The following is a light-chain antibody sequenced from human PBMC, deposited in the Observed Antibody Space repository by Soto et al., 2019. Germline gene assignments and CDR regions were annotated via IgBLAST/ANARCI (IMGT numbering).Light chain of an antibody. V-gene: IGKV1-5*03. Sequence: DIQMTQSRSTLSASVGDIVTITCRASQSIKNWLAWYQQKPGEAPKLLIYKASTLESGVPSRFSGSGSGTEFTLTISCLQPDDVATYHCQQYNSYSQFTFGPGTKADIK. CDR2: KAS. CDR3: QQYNSYSQFT. CDR1: QSIKNW. J-gene: IGKJ3*01.